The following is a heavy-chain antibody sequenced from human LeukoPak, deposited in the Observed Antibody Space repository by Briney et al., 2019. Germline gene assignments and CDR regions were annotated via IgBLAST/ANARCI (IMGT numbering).Heavy chain of an antibody. V-gene: IGHV4-59*01. D-gene: IGHD3-10*01. CDR3: ARVGHSTMVRGVILLFDY. CDR2: IYYSGST. Sequence: PSETLSLTCAVSGGSISSYYWSWIRQPPGKGLEWCGDIYYSGSTNYNPSLKSRVTISVDTSKNPFSLKLSSVTAADTAVYYCARVGHSTMVRGVILLFDYWGQGTLVTVSS. CDR1: GGSISSYY. J-gene: IGHJ4*02.